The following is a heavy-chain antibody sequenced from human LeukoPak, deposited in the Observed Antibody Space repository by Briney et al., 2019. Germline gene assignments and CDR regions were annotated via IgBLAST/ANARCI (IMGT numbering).Heavy chain of an antibody. D-gene: IGHD2-15*01. CDR1: RFTFSSYA. V-gene: IGHV3-30-3*01. J-gene: IGHJ6*02. Sequence: GGSLRLSCAASRFTFSSYAMHWVRQAPGKGLEWVAVISYDGSNKYYADSVKGRFTISRDNSKNTLYLQMNSLRAEDTAVYYCARDHRYCSGGSCYSYYYYGMDVWGQGTTVTVSS. CDR2: ISYDGSNK. CDR3: ARDHRYCSGGSCYSYYYYGMDV.